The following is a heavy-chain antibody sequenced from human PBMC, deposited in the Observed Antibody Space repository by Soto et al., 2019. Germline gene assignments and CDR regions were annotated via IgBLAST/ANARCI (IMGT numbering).Heavy chain of an antibody. CDR1: GGTFSTYA. CDR3: ASGIQLWLRRINNGYSG. V-gene: IGHV1-69*12. J-gene: IGHJ4*02. D-gene: IGHD5-18*01. Sequence: QVQLVQSGAEVKKPESSVKVSCNAPGGTFSTYAISWVRQAPGQGLEWMGGIIPMFGTANYAQRFQDRVTITADDSKNTVYMELSSLRSEDTAVYFCASGIQLWLRRINNGYSGWGQGTLVTVSS. CDR2: IIPMFGTA.